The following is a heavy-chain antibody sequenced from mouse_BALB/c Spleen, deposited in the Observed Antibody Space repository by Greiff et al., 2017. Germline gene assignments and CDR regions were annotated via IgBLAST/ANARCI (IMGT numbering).Heavy chain of an antibody. CDR1: GYSITSGYY. J-gene: IGHJ1*01. CDR2: ISYDGSN. D-gene: IGHD3-3*01. V-gene: IGHV3-6*02. Sequence: EVKVEESGPGLVKPSQSLSLTCSVTGYSITSGYYWNWIRQFPGNKLEWMGYISYDGSNNYNPSLKNRISITRDTSKNQFFLKLNSVTTEDTATYYCARDRGTYYWYFDVWGAGTTVTVSS. CDR3: ARDRGTYYWYFDV.